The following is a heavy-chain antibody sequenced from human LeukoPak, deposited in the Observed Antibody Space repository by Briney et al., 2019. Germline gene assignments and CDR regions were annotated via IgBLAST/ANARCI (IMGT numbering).Heavy chain of an antibody. Sequence: SETLSLTCAVYGGSFSGYYWSWIRQPPGKGLEWIGEIDHSGSTNYNPSLKSRVTISVDTSKNQFSLKLSSVTAADTAVYYCARGRKHDYWGQGTLVTVSS. V-gene: IGHV4-34*01. J-gene: IGHJ4*02. CDR3: ARGRKHDY. CDR2: IDHSGST. CDR1: GGSFSGYY.